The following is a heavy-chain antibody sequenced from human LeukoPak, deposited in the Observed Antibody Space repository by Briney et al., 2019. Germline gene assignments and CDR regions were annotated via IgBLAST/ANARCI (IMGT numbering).Heavy chain of an antibody. CDR2: ISYDGSNK. CDR1: GFTFSSYA. J-gene: IGHJ4*02. D-gene: IGHD4-11*01. Sequence: GRSLRLSCAASGFTFSSYAMHWVRQAPGKGLEWVAVISYDGSNKYYADSVKGRFTISRDNAKNSLYLQMSSLRAEDTAVYYCARDLEDYNNYGEMGFWGQGTLVTVSS. V-gene: IGHV3-30*04. CDR3: ARDLEDYNNYGEMGF.